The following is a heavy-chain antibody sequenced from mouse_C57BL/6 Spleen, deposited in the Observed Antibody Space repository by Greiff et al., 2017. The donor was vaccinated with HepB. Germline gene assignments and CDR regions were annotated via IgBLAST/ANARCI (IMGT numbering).Heavy chain of an antibody. CDR2: ISDGGSYT. V-gene: IGHV5-4*01. Sequence: EVQRVESGGGLVKPGGSLKLSCAASGFTFSSYAMSWVRQTPEKRLEWVATISDGGSYTFYPDNVKGRFTISRDNAKNNLYLQMSHLKSEDTAMYYCARDLYPITTVVATGYAMDYWGQGTSVTVSS. J-gene: IGHJ4*01. D-gene: IGHD1-1*01. CDR3: ARDLYPITTVVATGYAMDY. CDR1: GFTFSSYA.